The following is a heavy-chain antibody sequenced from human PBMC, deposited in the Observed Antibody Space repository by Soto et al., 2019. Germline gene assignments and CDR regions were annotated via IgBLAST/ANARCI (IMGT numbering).Heavy chain of an antibody. CDR3: ARGFGSGGGCFD. J-gene: IGHJ4*02. CDR1: GGSFSGYY. Sequence: QVQLQQWGAGLLKPSETLSLTCAVYGGSFSGYYWSWIRQPPGKGLEWIGEINHSGSTNYNPSLKSRVTISVDTSKNQFSLKLSSVTAADTAVYYCARGFGSGGGCFDWGQGTLVTVSS. V-gene: IGHV4-34*01. CDR2: INHSGST. D-gene: IGHD2-15*01.